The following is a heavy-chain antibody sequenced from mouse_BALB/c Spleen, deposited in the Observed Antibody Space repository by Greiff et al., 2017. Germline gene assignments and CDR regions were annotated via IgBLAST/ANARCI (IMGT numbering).Heavy chain of an antibody. D-gene: IGHD1-1*01. J-gene: IGHJ1*01. CDR3: ARERPHYYGSSSYWYFDV. CDR1: GYTFTDYV. V-gene: IGHV1-77*01. CDR2: IYPGSGST. Sequence: VQLVESGPELVKPGASVKMSCKASGYTFTDYVISWVKQRTGQGLEWIGEIYPGSGSTYYNEKFKGKATLTADKSSNTAYMQLSSLTSEDSAVYFCARERPHYYGSSSYWYFDVWGAGTTVTVSS.